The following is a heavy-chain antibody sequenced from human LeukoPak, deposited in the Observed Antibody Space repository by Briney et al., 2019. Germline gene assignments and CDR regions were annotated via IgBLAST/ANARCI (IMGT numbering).Heavy chain of an antibody. CDR2: IKQDGSEK. CDR3: ARVFD. CDR1: GFTLSGNW. Sequence: GGSLRLSCAASGFTLSGNWMSWVRQAPGKGLEWVANIKQDGSEKYYVDSVKGRFTISRDNAKNSLYLEMNSLRAEDTAVYYCARVFDWGQGTLVTVSS. J-gene: IGHJ4*02. V-gene: IGHV3-7*01.